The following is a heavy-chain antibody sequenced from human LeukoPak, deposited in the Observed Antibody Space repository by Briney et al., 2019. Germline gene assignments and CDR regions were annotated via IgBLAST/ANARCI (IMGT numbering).Heavy chain of an antibody. Sequence: GGSLRLSCAASGFTFSRHGMHWVRQAPGKGLEWVAFIRYDGSEKYYANSVKGRFIISRDNSANAMSLQLTSLRPVDTAVYYCAKGSYYCSDSCPQYYYYMDVWGKGTTVIVSS. D-gene: IGHD2-15*01. J-gene: IGHJ6*03. V-gene: IGHV3-30*02. CDR3: AKGSYYCSDSCPQYYYYMDV. CDR2: IRYDGSEK. CDR1: GFTFSRHG.